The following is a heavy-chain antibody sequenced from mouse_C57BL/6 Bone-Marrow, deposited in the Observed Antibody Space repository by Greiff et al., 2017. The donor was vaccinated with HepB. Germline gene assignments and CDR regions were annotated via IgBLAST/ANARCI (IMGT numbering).Heavy chain of an antibody. D-gene: IGHD1-3*01. J-gene: IGHJ4*01. CDR3: ARKVFYKGLAMDY. CDR1: GYSITSGYY. V-gene: IGHV3-6*01. CDR2: ISYDGSN. Sequence: DVQLQESGPGLVKPSQSLSLTCSVTGYSITSGYYWNWIRQFPGNKLEWMGYISYDGSNNYYPSLKNRISITRDTSKNQFFLKLNSVTTEDTATYYCARKVFYKGLAMDYWGQGTSVTVSS.